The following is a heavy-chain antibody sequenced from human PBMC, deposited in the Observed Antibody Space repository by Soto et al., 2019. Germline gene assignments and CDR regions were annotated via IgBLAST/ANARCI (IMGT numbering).Heavy chain of an antibody. D-gene: IGHD5-12*01. J-gene: IGHJ4*02. CDR3: AQGSGFDFAY. CDR2: LSSDGSGE. V-gene: IGHV3-30*18. Sequence: QVQLVESGGGVVQPGMSLRLSCAASGFTFKNYGMHWVRQAPGKGLEGLACLSSDGSGEDYADSVRGRFIISSDNPKDTMYIHMNSLRVEDTYVYYCAQGSGFDFAYWGQGNPVIVSS. CDR1: GFTFKNYG.